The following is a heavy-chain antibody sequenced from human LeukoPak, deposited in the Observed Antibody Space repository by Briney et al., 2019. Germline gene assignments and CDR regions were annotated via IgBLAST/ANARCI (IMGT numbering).Heavy chain of an antibody. CDR2: IYYSGST. Sequence: SETLSLTCTVSGYSISTGYYWSWIRQPPGKGLEWIGYIYYSGSTNYNPSLKSRVTISVDTSKNQFSLKLSSVTAADTAVYYCAREETGYSSSWLPGYMDVWGKGTTVTVSS. V-gene: IGHV4-61*01. J-gene: IGHJ6*03. D-gene: IGHD6-13*01. CDR3: AREETGYSSSWLPGYMDV. CDR1: GYSISTGYY.